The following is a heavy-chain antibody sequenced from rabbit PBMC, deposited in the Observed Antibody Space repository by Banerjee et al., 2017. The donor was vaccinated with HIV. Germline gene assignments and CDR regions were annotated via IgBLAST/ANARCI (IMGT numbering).Heavy chain of an antibody. V-gene: IGHV1S45*01. Sequence: QQQLEESGGGLVKPGGTLTLTCKASGIDFSSYYYMCWVRQAPGKGLELIACIAAGSSGSTYYASWAKGRFTISKTSSTTVTLQMTSLTAADTATYFCARDPLYAGYGYVGAFILWGQGTLVTVS. D-gene: IGHD6-1*01. CDR3: ARDPLYAGYGYVGAFIL. CDR2: IAAGSSGST. CDR1: GIDFSSYYY. J-gene: IGHJ4*01.